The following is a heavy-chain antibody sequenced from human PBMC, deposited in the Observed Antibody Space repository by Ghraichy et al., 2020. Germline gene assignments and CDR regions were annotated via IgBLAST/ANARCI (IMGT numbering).Heavy chain of an antibody. CDR3: AKDIGGYCSSTSCDGAFDI. CDR1: GFTFDDYA. J-gene: IGHJ3*02. CDR2: ISWNSGSI. D-gene: IGHD2-2*01. Sequence: ALRLSCAASGFTFDDYAMHWVRQAPGKGLEWVSGISWNSGSIGYADSVKGRFTISRDNAKNSLYLQMNSLRAEDTALYYCAKDIGGYCSSTSCDGAFDIWGQGTMVTVSS. V-gene: IGHV3-9*01.